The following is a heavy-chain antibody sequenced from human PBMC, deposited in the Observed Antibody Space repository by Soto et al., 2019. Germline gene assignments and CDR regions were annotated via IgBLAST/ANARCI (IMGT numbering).Heavy chain of an antibody. Sequence: EVQLLESGGGLVQPGGSLRLSCVASGFTFSSYAMRWVRQAPGKGLEWVSAISGSGDSTYYADSVKGRFTVSRDNSKNTLYLQVNSLRAEDTAVYYCARRGSGSYYDYWGQGTLVSVSS. CDR1: GFTFSSYA. CDR2: ISGSGDST. V-gene: IGHV3-23*01. D-gene: IGHD1-26*01. CDR3: ARRGSGSYYDY. J-gene: IGHJ4*02.